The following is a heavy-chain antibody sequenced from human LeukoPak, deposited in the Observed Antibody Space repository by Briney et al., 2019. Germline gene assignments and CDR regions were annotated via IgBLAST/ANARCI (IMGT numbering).Heavy chain of an antibody. D-gene: IGHD3-3*01. J-gene: IGHJ3*02. CDR1: GFTFSSYS. V-gene: IGHV3-48*01. CDR3: ARALYYDFWSGSPDDAFDI. Sequence: PGGSLRLSCAASGFTFSSYSMNWVRQAPGKGLEWVSYISSSSSTIYYADSVKGRFTISRDNAKNSLYLQMNSLRAEDTALYHCARALYYDFWSGSPDDAFDIWGQGTMVTVSS. CDR2: ISSSSSTI.